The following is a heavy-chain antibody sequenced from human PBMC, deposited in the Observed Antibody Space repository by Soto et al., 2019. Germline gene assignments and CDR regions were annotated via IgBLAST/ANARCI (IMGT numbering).Heavy chain of an antibody. V-gene: IGHV3-9*01. D-gene: IGHD6-19*01. CDR3: AKDMREGQWPVSFDY. Sequence: GGSLRLSCAASGFTFDDYAMHWVRQAPGKGLEWASGISWNSGSIGYADSVKGRFTISRDNAKNSLYLQMNSLRAEDTALYYCAKDMREGQWPVSFDYWGQGTLVTVSS. CDR2: ISWNSGSI. CDR1: GFTFDDYA. J-gene: IGHJ4*02.